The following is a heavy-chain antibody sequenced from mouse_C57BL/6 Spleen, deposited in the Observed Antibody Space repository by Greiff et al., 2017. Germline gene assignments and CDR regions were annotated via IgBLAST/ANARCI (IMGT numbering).Heavy chain of an antibody. Sequence: QVQLQQSGAELVRPGTSVKMSCKASGYTFTNYWIGWAKQRPGHGLEWIGDIYPGGGYTNYNEEFKGKATLTADKSSSTAYMQFSSLTSEDSAIYYCARCRTGTPFDYWGQGTTLTVSS. J-gene: IGHJ2*01. CDR1: GYTFTNYW. D-gene: IGHD4-1*01. CDR2: IYPGGGYT. V-gene: IGHV1-63*01. CDR3: ARCRTGTPFDY.